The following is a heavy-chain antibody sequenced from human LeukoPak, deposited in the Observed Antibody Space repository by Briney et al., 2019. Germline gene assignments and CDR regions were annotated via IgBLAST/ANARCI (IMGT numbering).Heavy chain of an antibody. Sequence: PGGSLRLSCAASGFTFSSHAMSWVRQAPGKGLEWVANIKQDGSEKYYVDSVKGRFTISRDNAKNSLYLQMNSLRAEDTAVYYCAREGSGTHSSGYFDYWGQGTLVTVSS. V-gene: IGHV3-7*01. CDR3: AREGSGTHSSGYFDY. CDR1: GFTFSSHA. J-gene: IGHJ4*02. CDR2: IKQDGSEK. D-gene: IGHD6-19*01.